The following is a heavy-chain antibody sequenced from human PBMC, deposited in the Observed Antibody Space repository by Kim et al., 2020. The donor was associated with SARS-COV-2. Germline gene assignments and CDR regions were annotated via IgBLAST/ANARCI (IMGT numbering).Heavy chain of an antibody. CDR3: SRPSYVWGSYRYSYFDY. CDR1: GGSFSGYY. J-gene: IGHJ4*03. Sequence: SETLSLTCAVYGGSFSGYYWSWIRQPPGKGLEWIGEINHSGRTNYNPSLKSRVTISVDTSKNQFSLKLRSVTAADTAVYYCSRPSYVWGSYRYSYFDYWG. D-gene: IGHD3-16*02. V-gene: IGHV4-34*01. CDR2: INHSGRT.